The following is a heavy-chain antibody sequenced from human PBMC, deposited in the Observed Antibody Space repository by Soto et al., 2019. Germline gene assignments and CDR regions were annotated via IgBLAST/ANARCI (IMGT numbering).Heavy chain of an antibody. D-gene: IGHD6-19*01. Sequence: QVPIVPSGAEVKKPGASVKVSCKASGYTFTSYAMTWVRQAPGQRPEWMGWINGGNRNTKSSQRFQGRVTITTDTSASTAYMELSSLRSEDTAVYYCARIGYSSGWYSFDYWGQGTLVTVSS. V-gene: IGHV1-3*01. CDR1: GYTFTSYA. CDR3: ARIGYSSGWYSFDY. CDR2: INGGNRNT. J-gene: IGHJ4*02.